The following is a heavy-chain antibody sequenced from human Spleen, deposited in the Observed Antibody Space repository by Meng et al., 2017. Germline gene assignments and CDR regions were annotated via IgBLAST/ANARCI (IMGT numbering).Heavy chain of an antibody. V-gene: IGHV4-59*12. CDR3: ARGPSTGWHYFDS. Sequence: ESLKISCTVSGGSISSYYWNWIRQPPGKGLEWIGYIYYSGSTNYNPSPKSRVTISVDTSKNQFSLQLSSVTAADTAVYYCARGPSTGWHYFDSWGQGPLVTVSS. D-gene: IGHD6-19*01. CDR2: IYYSGST. CDR1: GGSISSYY. J-gene: IGHJ4*02.